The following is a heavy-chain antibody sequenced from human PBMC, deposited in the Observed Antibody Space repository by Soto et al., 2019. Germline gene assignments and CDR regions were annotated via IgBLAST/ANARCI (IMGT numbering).Heavy chain of an antibody. V-gene: IGHV1-69*02. CDR2: IIPILGIA. D-gene: IGHD6-13*01. J-gene: IGHJ3*02. CDR1: GGTFSSYT. CDR3: ARARGRKGYSSSWYATYAFDI. Sequence: GASVKVSCKASGGTFSSYTISWVRQAPGQGLEWMGRIIPILGIANYAQKFQGRVTITADRSTSTAYMELSSLRSEDTAVYYCARARGRKGYSSSWYATYAFDIWGQGTMVTVSS.